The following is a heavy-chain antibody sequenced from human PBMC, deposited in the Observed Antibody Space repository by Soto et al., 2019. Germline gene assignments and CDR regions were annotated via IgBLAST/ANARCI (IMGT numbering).Heavy chain of an antibody. D-gene: IGHD4-17*01. CDR2: IYHSGSS. V-gene: IGHV4-30-2*01. Sequence: QLQLQESGSGLVKPSQTLSLTCAVSGGSIRSGGYSWSWIRQPPGTGLAWIGYIYHSGSSYYNPSLKSRVTISVDRSKNQFSLKLSSVTAADTAVYYCARASTTVTTLDYWGQGTLVTVSS. CDR3: ARASTTVTTLDY. J-gene: IGHJ4*02. CDR1: GGSIRSGGYS.